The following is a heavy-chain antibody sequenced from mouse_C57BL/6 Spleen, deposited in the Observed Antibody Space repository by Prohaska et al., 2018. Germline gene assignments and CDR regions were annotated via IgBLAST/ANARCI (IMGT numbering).Heavy chain of an antibody. J-gene: IGHJ3*01. CDR2: IDPSDSYT. D-gene: IGHD2-12*01. CDR1: GYTFTSYW. Sequence: QVQLQQPGAELVMPGASVKLSCKASGYTFTSYWMHWVKQRPGQGLEWIGEIDPSDSYTNYNQKFKGKATLTVDKSASTAYMQLSSLTSEDSAVYYCVTPWFAYWGQGTLVTVSA. V-gene: IGHV1-69*01. CDR3: VTPWFAY.